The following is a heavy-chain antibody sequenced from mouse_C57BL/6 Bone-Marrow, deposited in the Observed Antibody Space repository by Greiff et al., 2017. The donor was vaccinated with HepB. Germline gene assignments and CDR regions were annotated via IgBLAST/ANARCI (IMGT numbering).Heavy chain of an antibody. J-gene: IGHJ2*01. D-gene: IGHD1-1*01. CDR2: IWTGGGT. CDR1: GFSLTSYA. CDR3: ARRTGLFGSSSFDY. Sequence: QVQLQQSGPGLVAPSQSLSITCTVSGFSLTSYAISWVRQPPGKGLEWLGVIWTGGGTNYNSALKSRLSISKDNSKSQVFLKMNSLQTDDTARYYCARRTGLFGSSSFDYWGQGTTLTVSS. V-gene: IGHV2-9-1*01.